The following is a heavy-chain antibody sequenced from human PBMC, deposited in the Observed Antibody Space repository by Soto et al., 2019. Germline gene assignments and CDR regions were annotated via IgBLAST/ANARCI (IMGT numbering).Heavy chain of an antibody. CDR2: ISGSGGST. D-gene: IGHD2-2*01. V-gene: IGHV3-23*01. CDR3: AKRFSGSSTSWSMDV. Sequence: GGSLRLSCAASGFTFSSYAMSWVRQAPGKGLEWVSAISGSGGSTYYADSVKGRFTISRDNSKNTLYLQMNSLRAEDTAVYYCAKRFSGSSTSWSMDVWGQGITVTVSS. CDR1: GFTFSSYA. J-gene: IGHJ6*02.